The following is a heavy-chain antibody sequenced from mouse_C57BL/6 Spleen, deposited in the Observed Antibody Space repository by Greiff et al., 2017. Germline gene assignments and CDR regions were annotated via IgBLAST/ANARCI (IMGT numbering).Heavy chain of an antibody. Sequence: EVQLQQSGPELVKPGASVKISCKASGYTFTDYYMNWVKQSHGKSLEWIGDIKPNNGGTSYNQKFKGKATLTVDKSSSTAYMELRSLTSEDAAVYYCSRADSSGAAWFAYWGQGTLVTVSS. CDR1: GYTFTDYY. J-gene: IGHJ3*01. CDR2: IKPNNGGT. D-gene: IGHD3-2*02. CDR3: SRADSSGAAWFAY. V-gene: IGHV1-26*01.